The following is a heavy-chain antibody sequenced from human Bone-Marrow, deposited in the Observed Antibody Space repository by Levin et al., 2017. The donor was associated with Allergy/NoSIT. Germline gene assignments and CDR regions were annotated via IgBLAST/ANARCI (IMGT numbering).Heavy chain of an antibody. J-gene: IGHJ5*02. Sequence: AGGSLRLSCTASGFAFGTYAMHWVRQAPGKGLEWVAVIWYAGSYQEFADSVKGRFTIFRDNSKNTVYLQMNSLRVEDTAVYYCARAGQNYSPRPAHNWLDPWGQGTPVTVSS. CDR1: GFAFGTYA. CDR3: ARAGQNYSPRPAHNWLDP. CDR2: IWYAGSYQ. D-gene: IGHD2-21*01. V-gene: IGHV3-33*01.